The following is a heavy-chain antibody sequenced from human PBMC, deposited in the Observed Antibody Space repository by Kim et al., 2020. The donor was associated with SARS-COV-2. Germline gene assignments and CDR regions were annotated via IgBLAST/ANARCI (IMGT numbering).Heavy chain of an antibody. D-gene: IGHD5-18*01. CDR3: ARRPTTDTFDY. V-gene: IGHV4-39*01. J-gene: IGHJ4*02. CDR1: GGSISSSSYY. Sequence: SETLSLTCTVSGGSISSSSYYWGWIRQPPGKGLEWIGSIYYSGSTYYNPSLKSRVTISVDTSKNQFSLKLSSVTAADTAVYYCARRPTTDTFDYWGQGTLVTVSS. CDR2: IYYSGST.